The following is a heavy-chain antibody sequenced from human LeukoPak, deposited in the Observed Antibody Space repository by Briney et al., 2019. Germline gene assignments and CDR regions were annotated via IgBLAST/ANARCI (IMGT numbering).Heavy chain of an antibody. CDR2: ISGSGGST. Sequence: GGSLTLSCAASGFTFSSYDMTWVRHAPGEGLEWVSPISGSGGSTYYADSVKGRFTISRDNSKNTLYLQMNSLRAEDTAVYYCAKDGLFGATITYYFDYWGQGTLVTVSS. J-gene: IGHJ4*02. CDR3: AKDGLFGATITYYFDY. D-gene: IGHD3-3*01. V-gene: IGHV3-23*01. CDR1: GFTFSSYD.